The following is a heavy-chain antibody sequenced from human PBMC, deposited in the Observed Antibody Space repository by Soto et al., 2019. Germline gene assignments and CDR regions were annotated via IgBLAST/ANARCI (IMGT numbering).Heavy chain of an antibody. CDR2: ISAYDGNT. CDR3: ASPNCSGGSCSVDY. J-gene: IGHJ4*02. Sequence: QVQLVQSGAEVKKPGASVKVSCKASGYTFTSYGISWVRQAPGQGLEWMGWISAYDGNTNYAQKLQGRVNMTTDTSTSTAYMELRGLRSDDTAVYYCASPNCSGGSCSVDYWGQGTLVTVSS. D-gene: IGHD2-15*01. V-gene: IGHV1-18*01. CDR1: GYTFTSYG.